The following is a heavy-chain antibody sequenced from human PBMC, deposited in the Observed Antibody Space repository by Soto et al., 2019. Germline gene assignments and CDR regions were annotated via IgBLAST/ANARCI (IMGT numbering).Heavy chain of an antibody. Sequence: PGGSLRLSCAASGFTFSSYAMSWVRQGPGKGLEWVSAISESGASTYYADSVKGRFTISRDNSKNTLYLQMNSLRVEDTAVYYCANPSTRYCGGDCSWDYWGQGTLVTVSS. CDR3: ANPSTRYCGGDCSWDY. D-gene: IGHD2-21*02. V-gene: IGHV3-23*01. CDR1: GFTFSSYA. J-gene: IGHJ4*02. CDR2: ISESGAST.